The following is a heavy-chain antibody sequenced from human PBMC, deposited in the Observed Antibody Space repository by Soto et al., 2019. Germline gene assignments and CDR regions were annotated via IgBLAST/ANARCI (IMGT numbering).Heavy chain of an antibody. CDR3: ARESDSGSSAPFDY. D-gene: IGHD1-26*01. Sequence: HHGGSLSLSFLDSRFTFIGFGVSLAREDPGEGLERVSYISTSGATIYYADSVQGRFTISRDNAKNSLYLQMNSLRVEDTAVYYCARESDSGSSAPFDYWGQGTLVTVS. CDR1: RFTFIGFG. CDR2: ISTSGATI. V-gene: IGHV3-48*03. J-gene: IGHJ4*02.